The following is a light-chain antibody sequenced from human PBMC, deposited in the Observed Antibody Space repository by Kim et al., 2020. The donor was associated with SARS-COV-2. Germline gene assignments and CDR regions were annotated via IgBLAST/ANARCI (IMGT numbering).Light chain of an antibody. CDR2: EDT. CDR1: KLGKEF. J-gene: IGLJ2*01. Sequence: SVSPGQTATIICSGDKLGKEFAYWYRQKPGQPPVLVIYEDTKRPSGIPERFSGSNSGNTATLTISGTQAIDEADYYCQVWDSGTRVFGGGTRVTVL. CDR3: QVWDSGTRV. V-gene: IGLV3-1*01.